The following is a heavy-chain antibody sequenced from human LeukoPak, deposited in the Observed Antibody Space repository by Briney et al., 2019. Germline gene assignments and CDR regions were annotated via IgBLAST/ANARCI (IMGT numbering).Heavy chain of an antibody. CDR2: VSDTGRT. CDR1: SGFSTHYY. J-gene: IGHJ4*02. CDR3: TKGYYEPFDV. Sequence: PSETLSLTCTVSSGFSTHYYWNWIRQPPGKALEWIGCVSDTGRTTYNPSLKSRLTISVDTSKRQFSLTLTSLTAADTAVYYCTKGYYEPFDVWGQGILVIVSS. V-gene: IGHV4-59*01. D-gene: IGHD3-16*01.